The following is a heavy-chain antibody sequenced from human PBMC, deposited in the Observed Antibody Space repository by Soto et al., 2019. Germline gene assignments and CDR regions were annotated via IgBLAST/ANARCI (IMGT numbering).Heavy chain of an antibody. J-gene: IGHJ4*02. CDR1: GGSISSYY. V-gene: IGHV4-59*06. Sequence: SETLSLTCTVSGGSISSYYWSWIRQHPGKGLEWIGYIYYSGSTYYNPSLKSRVTISVDTSKNQFSLKLSSVTAADTAVYYCARADQDGLYYYDSSGYYFSYWGQGTLVTVSS. CDR2: IYYSGST. CDR3: ARADQDGLYYYDSSGYYFSY. D-gene: IGHD3-22*01.